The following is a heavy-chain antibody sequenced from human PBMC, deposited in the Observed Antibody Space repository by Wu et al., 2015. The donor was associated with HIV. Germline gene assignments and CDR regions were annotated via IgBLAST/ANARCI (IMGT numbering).Heavy chain of an antibody. CDR3: AWNSRYSYGPGAFDI. J-gene: IGHJ3*02. D-gene: IGHD5-18*01. CDR1: GYTFTGYY. CDR2: INPNSGGT. V-gene: IGHV1-2*02. Sequence: QVQLVQSGAEVKKPGASVKVSCKASGYTFTGYYMHWVRQAPGQGLEWMGWINPNSGGTNYAQKFQGRVTMTRDTSISTAYMELSRLRSDDTAVYYCAWNSRYSYGPGAFDIWGPRGQWSPSLQ.